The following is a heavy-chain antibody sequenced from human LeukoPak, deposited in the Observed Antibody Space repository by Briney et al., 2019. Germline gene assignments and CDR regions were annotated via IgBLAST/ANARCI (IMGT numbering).Heavy chain of an antibody. V-gene: IGHV1-69*04. Sequence: SVKVSCKASGGTFSSYAISWVRQAPGQGLEWMGRIIPIFGIANYAQKFQGRVTITADKSTSTAYMELSSLRSEDTAVYYCASLYSNYVFDAFDIWGQGTMVTVSS. J-gene: IGHJ3*02. D-gene: IGHD4-11*01. CDR2: IIPIFGIA. CDR1: GGTFSSYA. CDR3: ASLYSNYVFDAFDI.